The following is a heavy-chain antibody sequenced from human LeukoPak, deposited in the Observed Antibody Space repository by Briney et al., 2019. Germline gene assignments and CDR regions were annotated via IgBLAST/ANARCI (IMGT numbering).Heavy chain of an antibody. J-gene: IGHJ4*02. V-gene: IGHV3-48*01. CDR1: GFTFSSYS. CDR3: ARGEGFWSGSYFDY. D-gene: IGHD3-3*01. CDR2: ISSSSSTI. Sequence: GGSLRLSCAASGFTFSSYSMNWVRQAPGKGLEWVSYISSSSSTIYYADSVKGRFTISRDNAKNSLYLQMNSLRAEDTAVYYCARGEGFWSGSYFDYWGQGTLVTVSS.